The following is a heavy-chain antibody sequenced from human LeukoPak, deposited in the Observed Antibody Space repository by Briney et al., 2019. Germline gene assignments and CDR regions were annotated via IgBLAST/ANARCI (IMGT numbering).Heavy chain of an antibody. CDR2: MYPNSGGT. J-gene: IGHJ4*02. D-gene: IGHD6-19*01. V-gene: IGHV1-2*02. CDR3: ARDLSLAVPVQGY. Sequence: ASVKVSCKTSGYTFTAYYIHWLRQAPRQGLEWMGWMYPNSGGTNYAQKFQGRVTMTGDTSISTAYMELSRLRSDDTAVYYCARDLSLAVPVQGYWGQGTLVTVSS. CDR1: GYTFTAYY.